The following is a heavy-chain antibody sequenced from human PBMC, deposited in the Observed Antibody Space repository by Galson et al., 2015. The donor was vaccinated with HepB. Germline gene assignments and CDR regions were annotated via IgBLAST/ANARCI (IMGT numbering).Heavy chain of an antibody. Sequence: SLRLSCAASGFTFITYGMHWVRQAPGKGLEWVAVIWFDGSNKYYADSVKGRFTISRDNSKNTLYLQMNSLTAEDTAVYYCARSHPPAAPFHYGFQ. CDR1: GFTFITYG. D-gene: IGHD4-17*01. J-gene: IGHJ1*01. CDR3: ARSHPPAAPFHYGFQ. CDR2: IWFDGSNK. V-gene: IGHV3-33*01.